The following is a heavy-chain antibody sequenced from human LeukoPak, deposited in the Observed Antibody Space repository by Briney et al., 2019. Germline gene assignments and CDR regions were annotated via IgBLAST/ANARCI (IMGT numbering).Heavy chain of an antibody. Sequence: SETLSLTCAVYGGSFSGYYWSWIRQPPGKGLEWIGEINHSGSTNYNPSLKSRVTISVDTSKNQFSLKLSSVTAADTAVYYCARNSESYYRWFDPWGQGTLVTVSS. CDR2: INHSGST. CDR1: GGSFSGYY. D-gene: IGHD1-26*01. CDR3: ARNSESYYRWFDP. V-gene: IGHV4-34*01. J-gene: IGHJ5*02.